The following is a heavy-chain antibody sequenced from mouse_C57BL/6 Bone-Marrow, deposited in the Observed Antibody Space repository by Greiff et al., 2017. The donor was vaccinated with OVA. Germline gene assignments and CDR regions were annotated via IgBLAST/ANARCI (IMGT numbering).Heavy chain of an antibody. D-gene: IGHD1-1*01. CDR2: IYPGDGDT. V-gene: IGHV1-82*01. CDR1: GYAFSSSW. CDR3: ARSGYYGSSIYYAMDY. Sequence: VKLIESGPELVKPGASVKISCKASGYAFSSSWMNWVKQRPGKGLEWIGRIYPGDGDTNYNGKFKGKATLTADKSSSTAYMQLSSLTSEDSAVYFCARSGYYGSSIYYAMDYWGQGTSVTVSS. J-gene: IGHJ4*01.